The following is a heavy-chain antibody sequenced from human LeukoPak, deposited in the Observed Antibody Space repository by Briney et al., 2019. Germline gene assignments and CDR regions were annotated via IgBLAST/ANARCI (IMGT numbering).Heavy chain of an antibody. J-gene: IGHJ4*02. Sequence: SQTLSLTCAISGDSVSNYSASWNWIRQSPSRGLEWLGRAYYRSKWYYEYAVSVKSRVTINPDTSKNQFSLQLTSVTPEHTAVYYCARDKRGSAAAGILDYWGQGTLVTVSS. CDR3: ARDKRGSAAAGILDY. CDR2: AYYRSKWYY. D-gene: IGHD3-10*01. V-gene: IGHV6-1*01. CDR1: GDSVSNYSAS.